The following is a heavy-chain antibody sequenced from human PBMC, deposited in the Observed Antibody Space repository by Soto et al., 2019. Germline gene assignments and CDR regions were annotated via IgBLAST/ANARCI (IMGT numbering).Heavy chain of an antibody. Sequence: ASVKVSCKASGYTFTSYYMHWVRQAPGQGLEWMGIINPSGGSTSYAQKFQGRVTMTRDTSTSTVYMELSSLRSEDTAVYYCARVGFYDFWSGYPKGWFDPWGQGTLVTVSS. CDR3: ARVGFYDFWSGYPKGWFDP. CDR1: GYTFTSYY. D-gene: IGHD3-3*01. J-gene: IGHJ5*02. CDR2: INPSGGST. V-gene: IGHV1-46*01.